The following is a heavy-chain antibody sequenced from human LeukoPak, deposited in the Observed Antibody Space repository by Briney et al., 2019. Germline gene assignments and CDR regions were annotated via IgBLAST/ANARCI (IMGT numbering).Heavy chain of an antibody. V-gene: IGHV4-59*01. CDR2: IYYTGST. J-gene: IGHJ4*02. D-gene: IGHD3-22*01. CDR1: DGSISTYY. Sequence: PSETLSLTCTVSDGSISTYYWSWIRQPPGKGLEWIGYIYYTGSTNYNPSLKSRVTISVDTSKNQFSLKLSSVTAADTAMYYCARASSGYSLFDYWGQGTLVTVSS. CDR3: ARASSGYSLFDY.